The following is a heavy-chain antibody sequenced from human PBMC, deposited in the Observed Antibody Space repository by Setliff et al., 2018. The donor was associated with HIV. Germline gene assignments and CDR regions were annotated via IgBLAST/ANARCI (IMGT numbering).Heavy chain of an antibody. Sequence: SETLSLTCAVYGGSFSGYYWSWIRQPPGKGLEWIGEIIHSGSTNYNPSLKSRVTISVDTSKNQFSLKLSSVTAADTAVYYCARESTDSSGYYRGYFDYWGQGTLVTVSS. J-gene: IGHJ4*02. CDR3: ARESTDSSGYYRGYFDY. CDR1: GGSFSGYY. CDR2: IIHSGST. D-gene: IGHD6-19*01. V-gene: IGHV4-34*12.